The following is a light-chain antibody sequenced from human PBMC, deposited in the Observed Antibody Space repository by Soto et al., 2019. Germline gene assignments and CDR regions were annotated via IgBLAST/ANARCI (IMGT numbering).Light chain of an antibody. CDR3: LQYSSSPWT. CDR1: QSVSNSY. CDR2: GAS. V-gene: IGKV3-20*01. J-gene: IGKJ1*01. Sequence: EIVLTQSPGTLSLSPGERAALSCRASQSVSNSYLAWYQQKPGQAPRLLIYGASRRATGIPDRFSGSGSGTDFTLTISRLEPEDFAVYHCLQYSSSPWTFGQGTKVEIK.